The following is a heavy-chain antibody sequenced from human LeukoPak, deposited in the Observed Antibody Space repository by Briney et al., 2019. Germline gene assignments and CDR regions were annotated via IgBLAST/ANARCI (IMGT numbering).Heavy chain of an antibody. CDR3: ARGEGFQFSIVLVPAARPRVFDY. Sequence: SETLSLTCAVYGGSFSCYCWSWIRLPPRKGMGWIGEGNLSGRTNNNASLTSQATLSVATYKTQFFLKLNAVTVAATAWYIFARGEGFQFSIVLVPAARPRVFDYSGQGSLVTVSS. J-gene: IGHJ4*02. CDR1: GGSFSCYC. D-gene: IGHD2-2*01. V-gene: IGHV4-34*04. CDR2: GNLSGRT.